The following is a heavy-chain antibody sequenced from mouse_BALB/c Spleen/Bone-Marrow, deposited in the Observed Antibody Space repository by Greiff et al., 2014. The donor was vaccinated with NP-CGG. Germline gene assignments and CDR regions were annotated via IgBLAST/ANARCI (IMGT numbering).Heavy chain of an antibody. CDR1: GYSFTGYF. Sequence: EVQLQQSGLELVKSGASVKISCKASGYSFTGYFMNWVMQSHGKSLEWIGRINPYNGDTFYNQKFKGKAILTVDKSSSTAHMELRSLASEDSAVYYCARGDYRFDEGYFDCWGQGTSLTVSS. CDR3: ARGDYRFDEGYFDC. V-gene: IGHV1-20*02. CDR2: INPYNGDT. J-gene: IGHJ2*02. D-gene: IGHD2-14*01.